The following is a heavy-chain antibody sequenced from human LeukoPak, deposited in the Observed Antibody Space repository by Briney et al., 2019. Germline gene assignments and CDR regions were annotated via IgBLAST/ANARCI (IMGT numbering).Heavy chain of an antibody. CDR3: ATLPYYYDSSGSYYFDY. Sequence: PAGGSLRLSCAASGFTFSNYIMHWVRQAPGKGLDWVAVVLEDGSYQYYADSVKGRFTISRDNSKNTLFLQMNSLRGEDTAMYYCATLPYYYDSSGSYYFDYWGQGTLVTVSS. V-gene: IGHV3-30*04. CDR1: GFTFSNYI. J-gene: IGHJ4*02. D-gene: IGHD3-22*01. CDR2: VLEDGSYQ.